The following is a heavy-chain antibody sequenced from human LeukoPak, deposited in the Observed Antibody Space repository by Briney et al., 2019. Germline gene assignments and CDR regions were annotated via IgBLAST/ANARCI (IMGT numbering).Heavy chain of an antibody. D-gene: IGHD3-22*01. J-gene: IGHJ4*02. CDR2: IYYSGST. CDR1: GGSISTYY. Sequence: SETLSLTCTVSGGSISTYYWSWIRQPPGKGLEWIGYIYYSGSTKYNPSLKSRVTISLDTSKNQFSLKLSSVTAADTAVYYCAMLPYYYDSSGRPNIDYWGQGTLVTVSS. CDR3: AMLPYYYDSSGRPNIDY. V-gene: IGHV4-59*01.